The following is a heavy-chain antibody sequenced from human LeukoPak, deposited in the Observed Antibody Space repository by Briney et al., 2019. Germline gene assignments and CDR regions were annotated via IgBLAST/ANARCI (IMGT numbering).Heavy chain of an antibody. V-gene: IGHV4-31*03. J-gene: IGHJ3*02. CDR2: IYYSGNT. CDR1: GGSISSGGYY. CDR3: AREEAAHDAFDI. Sequence: PSETLSLTCTVSGGSISSGGYYWSWIRQHPGKGLECIGYIYYSGNTYYNPSLKSRVTISVDTSKNQFSLKLSSVTAADTAVYYCAREEAAHDAFDIWGQGTMVTVSS. D-gene: IGHD2-15*01.